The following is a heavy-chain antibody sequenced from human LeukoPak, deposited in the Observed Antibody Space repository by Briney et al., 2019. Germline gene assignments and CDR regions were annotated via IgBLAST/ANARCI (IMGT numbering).Heavy chain of an antibody. D-gene: IGHD3-22*01. Sequence: PGGSLRLSCAASGFTFSSYAMSWVRQAPGKGLEWVSAISGSGGSTYYADSVKGRFTISRDNSKNTLYLQMNSLRAEDTAVYYCARGDYDSSGYYPGYFDYWGQGTLVTVSS. CDR2: ISGSGGST. CDR1: GFTFSSYA. J-gene: IGHJ4*02. V-gene: IGHV3-23*01. CDR3: ARGDYDSSGYYPGYFDY.